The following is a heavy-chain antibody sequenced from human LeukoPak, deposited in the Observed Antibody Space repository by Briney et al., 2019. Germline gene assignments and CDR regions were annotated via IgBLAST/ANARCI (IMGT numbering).Heavy chain of an antibody. CDR1: GYTFTSYG. J-gene: IGHJ4*02. CDR2: IIPIFGIA. V-gene: IGHV1-69*13. CDR3: ATRVEYCSSTSCYGRRGYYFDY. Sequence: SVKVSRKASGYTFTSYGISWVRQAPGQGLEWMGGIIPIFGIANYAQKFQGRVTITADESTSTAYMELGSLRSEDTAVYYCATRVEYCSSTSCYGRRGYYFDYWGQGTLVTVSS. D-gene: IGHD2-2*01.